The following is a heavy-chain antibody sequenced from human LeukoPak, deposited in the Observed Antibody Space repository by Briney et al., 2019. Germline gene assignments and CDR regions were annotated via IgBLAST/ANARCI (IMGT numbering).Heavy chain of an antibody. CDR2: IGTAGDT. J-gene: IGHJ4*02. Sequence: GGSLRLSCAASGFTISIYNRHRLRQATGKGLEWVSAIGTAGDTYYPGSVKGRFTISRENAKNSLYLRMNNLRAGDTAVYYCASVASLLAAFDYWGQGTPVTVSS. V-gene: IGHV3-13*04. D-gene: IGHD2-2*01. CDR1: GFTISIYN. CDR3: ASVASLLAAFDY.